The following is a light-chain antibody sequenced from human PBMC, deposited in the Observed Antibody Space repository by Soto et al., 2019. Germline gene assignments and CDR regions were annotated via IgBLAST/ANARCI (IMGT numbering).Light chain of an antibody. J-gene: IGKJ1*01. Sequence: EIVLTQSPGTLSLSPGERATLSCRASQSLSKNYLAWYQHKPGQAPRLLIHDASNTATGIPDRFSGSGSGTDFTLTISSLEPEDSAVYYCQQCVTAPLTFGAGTKVEIK. CDR3: QQCVTAPLT. CDR2: DAS. V-gene: IGKV3-20*01. CDR1: QSLSKNY.